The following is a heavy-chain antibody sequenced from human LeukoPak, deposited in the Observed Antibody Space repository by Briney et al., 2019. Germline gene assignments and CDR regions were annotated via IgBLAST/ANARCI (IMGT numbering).Heavy chain of an antibody. J-gene: IGHJ3*02. D-gene: IGHD5-12*01. CDR3: AKSNLRGLRGAGAFDI. CDR2: ISYDGSNK. Sequence: GGSLRLYCAASGFTFSSYGTHWVRQAPGKGLEWVAVISYDGSNKYYADSVKGRFTISRDNSKNTLYLQMNSLRAEDTAVYYCAKSNLRGLRGAGAFDIWGQGTMVTVSS. V-gene: IGHV3-30*18. CDR1: GFTFSSYG.